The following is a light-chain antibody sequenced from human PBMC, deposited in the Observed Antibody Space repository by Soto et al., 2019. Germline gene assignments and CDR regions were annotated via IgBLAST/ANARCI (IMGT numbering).Light chain of an antibody. Sequence: EIVMTQSPATLSGPPGERVTLSCRASQSVSSNLAWYQQKPGQAPRLLIYGASTRATGIPARFSGSGSGTEFTLTISSLQSEDFAVYYCQQYNNWPPLTFGGGTKVEIK. CDR1: QSVSSN. V-gene: IGKV3-15*01. CDR3: QQYNNWPPLT. J-gene: IGKJ4*01. CDR2: GAS.